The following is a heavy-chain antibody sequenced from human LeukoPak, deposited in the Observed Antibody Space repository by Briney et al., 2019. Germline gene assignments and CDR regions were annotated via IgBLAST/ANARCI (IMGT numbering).Heavy chain of an antibody. V-gene: IGHV4-34*01. CDR1: GGSFSGYY. J-gene: IGHJ4*02. D-gene: IGHD1-14*01. CDR3: ARAPEYGLYYFDY. Sequence: SETLSLTCAVYGGSFSGYYWSWIRQPPGKGLEWIGEINHSGNTNSNPSLKSRVTMSVDTSKNQFSLKLTSVTAADTAVYYCARAPEYGLYYFDYWGQGTLVTVSS. CDR2: INHSGNT.